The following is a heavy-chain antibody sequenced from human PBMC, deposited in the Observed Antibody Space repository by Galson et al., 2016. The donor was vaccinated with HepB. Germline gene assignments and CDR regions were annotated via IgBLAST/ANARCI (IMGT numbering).Heavy chain of an antibody. Sequence: SLRLSCAASGFTFDEYAMHWVQQAPGKGLEWVSPISWNSGTIHYMDSVKGRFTTSRDNAKNSLYRQMDGLKTEDTALYYCAKDMSAGAAASGCFDCWGQGTLVTVSS. V-gene: IGHV3-9*01. CDR3: AKDMSAGAAASGCFDC. CDR1: GFTFDEYA. CDR2: ISWNSGTI. D-gene: IGHD6-13*01. J-gene: IGHJ4*02.